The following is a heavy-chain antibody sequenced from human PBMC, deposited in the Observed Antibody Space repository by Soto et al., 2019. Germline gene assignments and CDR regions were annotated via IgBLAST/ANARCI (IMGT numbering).Heavy chain of an antibody. CDR2: ISGSGGST. J-gene: IGHJ4*02. V-gene: IGHV3-23*01. Sequence: EVQLLESGGGLVQPGGSLRLSRAASGFTFSSYAMSWVRQAPGKGLEWVSAISGSGGSTYYADSVKGRFTISRDNSKNTLYLQMNSLRAEDTAVYYCAKVVVATIIDLNYFDYWGQGTLVTVSS. CDR1: GFTFSSYA. D-gene: IGHD5-12*01. CDR3: AKVVVATIIDLNYFDY.